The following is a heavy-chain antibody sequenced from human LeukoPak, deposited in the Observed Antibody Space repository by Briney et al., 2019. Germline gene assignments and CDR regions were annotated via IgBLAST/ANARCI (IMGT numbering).Heavy chain of an antibody. Sequence: PSETLSLTCTVSGGSISSYYWSWIRQPAGKGLEWIGRIYTSGSTNYNPSLKSRVTMSVDTSKNQFSLKLSSVTAADTAVYYCARMLPIYPAMGGDYYYGMDVWGQGTTVTVSS. J-gene: IGHJ6*02. CDR1: GGSISSYY. CDR2: IYTSGST. D-gene: IGHD5-18*01. V-gene: IGHV4-4*07. CDR3: ARMLPIYPAMGGDYYYGMDV.